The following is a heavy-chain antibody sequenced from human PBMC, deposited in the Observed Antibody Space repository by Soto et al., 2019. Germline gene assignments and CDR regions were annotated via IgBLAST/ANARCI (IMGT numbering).Heavy chain of an antibody. D-gene: IGHD2-8*02. CDR3: ARGMTPPGAPAWYYFDS. CDR1: GASITGTSY. V-gene: IGHV4-4*07. CDR2: FSLSGTT. J-gene: IGHJ4*02. Sequence: SETLSLTCTVSGASITGTSYWSWIRQPAGKGLEWIGRFSLSGTTNYNPSPRSRVTMSADVSKNQFSLRLTSVTAADTALYYCARGMTPPGAPAWYYFDSWGQGTLVTVSS.